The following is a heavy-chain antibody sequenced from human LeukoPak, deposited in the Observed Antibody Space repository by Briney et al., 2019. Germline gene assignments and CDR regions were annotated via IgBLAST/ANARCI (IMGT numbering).Heavy chain of an antibody. CDR2: IWYDGSDK. D-gene: IGHD3-10*01. CDR1: GFTFRTYG. V-gene: IGHV3-33*06. CDR3: AKDRAGYYGSGSYFDY. Sequence: PGRSLRLSCAASGFTFRTYGMHWVRQAPGKGLEWVAVIWYDGSDKYHADSVKGRFTISRDNSKNMLYLQMNSLRGEDTAVYYCAKDRAGYYGSGSYFDYWGQGTLVTVSS. J-gene: IGHJ4*02.